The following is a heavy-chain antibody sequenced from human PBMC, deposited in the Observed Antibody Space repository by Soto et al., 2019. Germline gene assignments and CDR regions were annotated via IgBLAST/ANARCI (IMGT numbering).Heavy chain of an antibody. CDR3: ARRLHTYDSLTGSYIWGNYVDP. CDR1: GPSLSTHGVA. Sequence: QITLKESGPTLVKPTQTLTLTCTSSGPSLSTHGVAVGWIRQAPGKAPEWLALIYWDDEKLYSPSLKSRLTITKDTSKSLVVLTMSNTGHMDTATYDCARRLHTYDSLTGSYIWGNYVDPGGRGTLVTVST. D-gene: IGHD3-9*01. CDR2: IYWDDEK. V-gene: IGHV2-5*02. J-gene: IGHJ5*02.